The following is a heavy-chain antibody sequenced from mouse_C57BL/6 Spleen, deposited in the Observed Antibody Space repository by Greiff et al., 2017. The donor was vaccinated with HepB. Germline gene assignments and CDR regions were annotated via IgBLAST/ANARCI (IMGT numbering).Heavy chain of an antibody. Sequence: QVQLQQPGAELVKPGASVKLSCKASGYTFTSYWMQWVKQRPGQGLEWIGEIDPSDSYTNYNQKFKGKATLTVDTSSSTAYMQLSSLTSEDSAVYYCARNGGGRGDYWGQGTTLTVSS. V-gene: IGHV1-50*01. CDR1: GYTFTSYW. D-gene: IGHD1-1*01. CDR3: ARNGGGRGDY. CDR2: IDPSDSYT. J-gene: IGHJ2*01.